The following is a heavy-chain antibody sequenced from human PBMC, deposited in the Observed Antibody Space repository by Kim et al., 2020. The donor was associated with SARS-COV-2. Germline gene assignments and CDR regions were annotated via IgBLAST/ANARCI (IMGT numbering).Heavy chain of an antibody. Sequence: SETLSLTCAVYGGSFKTYSWSWVRQPPGKGLEWIGEIEHSGSTKYNPSLESRVSISLDTSKNQFSLEVDSVTAADTAVYYCARRLTFDIWGQGTMVTVSS. D-gene: IGHD3-22*01. CDR2: IEHSGST. V-gene: IGHV4-34*01. J-gene: IGHJ3*02. CDR3: ARRLTFDI. CDR1: GGSFKTYS.